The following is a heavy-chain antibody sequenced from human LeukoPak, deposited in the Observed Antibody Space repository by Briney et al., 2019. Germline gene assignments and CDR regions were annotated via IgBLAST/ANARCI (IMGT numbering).Heavy chain of an antibody. D-gene: IGHD4-17*01. J-gene: IGHJ4*02. V-gene: IGHV4-59*01. CDR3: ARGPVYGDYMGVIDY. Sequence: PSETLSLTCTVSGGSISSYYWSWIRQSPGKGLECIGYIHYTGSTNYNPSLKSRVTISVDTSKNQFSLKLSSVTATDTAVYYCARGPVYGDYMGVIDYWGQGTLVTVSS. CDR1: GGSISSYY. CDR2: IHYTGST.